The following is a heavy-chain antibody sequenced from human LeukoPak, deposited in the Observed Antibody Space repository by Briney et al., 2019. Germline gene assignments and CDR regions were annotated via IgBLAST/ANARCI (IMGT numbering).Heavy chain of an antibody. J-gene: IGHJ4*02. CDR1: GGSISSGGYY. Sequence: SETLSLTCTVSGGSISSGGYYWSWIRQPPGKGLEWIGYIYHSGSTYYNPSLKSRVTISVDTSKNQFSLKLSSVTAADTAVYYCARGGPNRGGKLVPNDWGQGTLVTVSS. CDR3: ARGGPNRGGKLVPND. D-gene: IGHD6-13*01. CDR2: IYHSGST. V-gene: IGHV4-30-2*01.